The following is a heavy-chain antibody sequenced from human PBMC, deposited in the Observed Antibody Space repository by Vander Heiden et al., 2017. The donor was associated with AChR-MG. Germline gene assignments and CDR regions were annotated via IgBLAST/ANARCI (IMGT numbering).Heavy chain of an antibody. V-gene: IGHV1-2*06. D-gene: IGHD3-3*01. J-gene: IGHJ6*03. CDR3: ARDQVRFLEWLLSQDYYYYMDV. Sequence: QVQLVQSGAQVMKPGATVQVSCTASGYTFTAYYLHCVRQAPGQGLEWMGRINPNSGGTNYAQKFQGRVTMTRDTSISTAYMELSRLRSDDTAVYYCARDQVRFLEWLLSQDYYYYMDVWGKGTTVTVSS. CDR1: GYTFTAYY. CDR2: INPNSGGT.